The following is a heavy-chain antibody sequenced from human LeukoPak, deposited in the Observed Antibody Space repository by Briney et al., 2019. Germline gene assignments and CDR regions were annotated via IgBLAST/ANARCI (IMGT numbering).Heavy chain of an antibody. CDR3: AKDLDFSVYDILTGYYIPTLGAFDI. J-gene: IGHJ3*02. V-gene: IGHV3-23*01. Sequence: PGGSLRLSCAASGFTVSSNYMSWVRQAPGKGLEWVSAISGSGGSIYYADSVKGRFTISRDNSKNTLYLQMNSLRAEDTAVYYCAKDLDFSVYDILTGYYIPTLGAFDIWGQGTMVTVSS. CDR1: GFTVSSNY. CDR2: ISGSGGSI. D-gene: IGHD3-9*01.